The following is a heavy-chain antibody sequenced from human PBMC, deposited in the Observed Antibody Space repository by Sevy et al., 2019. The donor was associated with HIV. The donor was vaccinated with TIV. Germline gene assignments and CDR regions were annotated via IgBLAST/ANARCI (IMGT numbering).Heavy chain of an antibody. J-gene: IGHJ2*01. Sequence: SETLSLTCAVSGASITSYYWNWIRQSPGKGLEWIAYVYHSGTTSYNPSLKSRVSISLDTSWRQLSLTWYPVTAADTAIYYCARVRRRPPVVDSNWYFDVWGRGTLVTVSS. V-gene: IGHV4-59*12. CDR3: ARVRRRPPVVDSNWYFDV. CDR2: VYHSGTT. CDR1: GASITSYY. D-gene: IGHD3-22*01.